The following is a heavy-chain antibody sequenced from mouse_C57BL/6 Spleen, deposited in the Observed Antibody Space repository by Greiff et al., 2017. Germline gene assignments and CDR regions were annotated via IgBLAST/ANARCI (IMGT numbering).Heavy chain of an antibody. CDR2: ISNLAYSI. CDR3: ARHGGYDYGFAY. J-gene: IGHJ3*01. CDR1: GFTFSDYG. V-gene: IGHV5-15*04. D-gene: IGHD2-4*01. Sequence: EVMLVESGGGLVQPGGSLKLSCAASGFTFSDYGMAWVRQAPRKGPEWVAFISNLAYSIYYADTVTGRFTISRENAKNTLYLEMSSLRSEDTAMYYCARHGGYDYGFAYWGQGTLVTVSA.